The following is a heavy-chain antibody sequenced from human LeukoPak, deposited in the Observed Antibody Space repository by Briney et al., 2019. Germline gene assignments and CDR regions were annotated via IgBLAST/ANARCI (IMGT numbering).Heavy chain of an antibody. V-gene: IGHV1-69*06. CDR2: IIPIFGTA. D-gene: IGHD3-10*01. CDR1: GGTFSSYA. CDR3: ARAVLLWFGENYYYYYMDV. Sequence: SVKVSCKASGGTFSSYAISWVRQAPGQGLEWMGGIIPIFGTANYAQKFQGRVTITADKSTSTAYMELSSLGSEDTAVYYCARAVLLWFGENYYYYYMDVWGKGTTVTVSS. J-gene: IGHJ6*03.